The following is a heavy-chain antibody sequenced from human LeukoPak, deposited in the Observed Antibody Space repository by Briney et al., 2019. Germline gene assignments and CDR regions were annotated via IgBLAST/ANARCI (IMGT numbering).Heavy chain of an antibody. CDR1: GYSISSGYY. Sequence: PSETLSLTCTVSGYSISSGYYWGWIRQPPGKGLEWIGSIYYSGSTYYNPSLKSRVTISVDTSKNQFSLKLSSVTAADTAVYYCARDSGNYYYYGMDVWGQGTPVTVSS. J-gene: IGHJ6*02. D-gene: IGHD5-12*01. CDR2: IYYSGST. CDR3: ARDSGNYYYYGMDV. V-gene: IGHV4-38-2*02.